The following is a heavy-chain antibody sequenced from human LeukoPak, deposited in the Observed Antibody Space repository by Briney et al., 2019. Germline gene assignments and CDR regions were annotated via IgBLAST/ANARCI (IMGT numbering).Heavy chain of an antibody. CDR3: ARVLGHTAMGNYYYYYYMDV. J-gene: IGHJ6*03. D-gene: IGHD5-18*01. CDR1: GYTFTSYG. V-gene: IGHV1-18*01. Sequence: GASVKVSCKASGYTFTSYGISWVRQAPGQGLEWMGWISAYNGNTNYAQKLQGRVTMTTDTSTSTAYMELRSLRSDDTAVYYCARVLGHTAMGNYYYYYYMDVWGKGTTVTVSS. CDR2: ISAYNGNT.